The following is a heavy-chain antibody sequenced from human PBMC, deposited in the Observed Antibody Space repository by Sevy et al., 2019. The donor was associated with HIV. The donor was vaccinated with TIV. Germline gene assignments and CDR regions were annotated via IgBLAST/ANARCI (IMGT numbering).Heavy chain of an antibody. CDR3: AKDRVRTTTVKYY. J-gene: IGHJ4*02. D-gene: IGHD4-17*01. V-gene: IGHV3-30*18. CDR2: ISYDGSNK. CDR1: GFTFSSYG. Sequence: GGSLRLSCAASGFTFSSYGMHWVRQAPGKGLEWVAVISYDGSNKYYADSVKGRFTISRDNSKNTLYLQMNSLRAEDTAVHYCAKDRVRTTTVKYYWGQGTLVTVSS.